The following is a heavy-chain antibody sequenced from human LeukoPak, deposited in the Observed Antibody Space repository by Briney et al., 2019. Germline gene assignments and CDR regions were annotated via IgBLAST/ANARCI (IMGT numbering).Heavy chain of an antibody. CDR2: ISWNSGSI. D-gene: IGHD3-22*01. Sequence: GRSLRLSCAASGFTFDDYAMHWVRQAPGKGLEWVSGISWNSGSIGYADSVKGRFTISRDNAKNSLYLQMNSLRAEDTALYYCAKDSFYDSSGTLDYWGQGTLVTVSS. CDR3: AKDSFYDSSGTLDY. V-gene: IGHV3-9*01. CDR1: GFTFDDYA. J-gene: IGHJ4*02.